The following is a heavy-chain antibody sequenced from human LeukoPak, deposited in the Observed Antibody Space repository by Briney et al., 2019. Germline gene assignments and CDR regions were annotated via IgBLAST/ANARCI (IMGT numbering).Heavy chain of an antibody. J-gene: IGHJ4*02. Sequence: PGGSLRLSCAASGFTFSSYGMQWVRQAPGKGLEWVANIKEDESVKQYVDSVKGRFTISRDNAKNSVYLQMNSVRDEDTAVYRCARDVDGSFDYWGQGTLVAVSS. CDR3: ARDVDGSFDY. V-gene: IGHV3-7*01. CDR2: IKEDESVK. CDR1: GFTFSSYG. D-gene: IGHD3-10*01.